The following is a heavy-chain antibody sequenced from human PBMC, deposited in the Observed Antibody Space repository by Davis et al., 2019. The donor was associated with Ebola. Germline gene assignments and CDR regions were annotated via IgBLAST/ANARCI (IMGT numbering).Heavy chain of an antibody. CDR1: GFTFSSYW. V-gene: IGHV3-23*01. Sequence: GESLKISCAASGFTFSSYWMSWVRQAPGKGLEWVSAISGSGGSTYYADSVKGRFTISRDNSKNTLYLQMNSLRAEDTAVYYCAKDTPEGFTMIVVAGGYYFDYWGQGTLVTVSS. CDR3: AKDTPEGFTMIVVAGGYYFDY. J-gene: IGHJ4*02. CDR2: ISGSGGST. D-gene: IGHD3-22*01.